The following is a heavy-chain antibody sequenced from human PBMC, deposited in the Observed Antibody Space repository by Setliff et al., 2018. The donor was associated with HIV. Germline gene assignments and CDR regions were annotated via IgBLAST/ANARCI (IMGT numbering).Heavy chain of an antibody. CDR1: GGSITGYY. CDR3: ARGFCSGGFCHPNFYHYMDV. CDR2: IFYSGTT. D-gene: IGHD2-15*01. J-gene: IGHJ6*03. V-gene: IGHV4-59*12. Sequence: SETLSLTCTVSGGSITGYYWSWVRQPPGKGLKWIGYIFYSGTTNYSPSLNSRATISVDTSKNSFSLRLKSVTAADAAVYYCARGFCSGGFCHPNFYHYMDVWGKGTTVTVSS.